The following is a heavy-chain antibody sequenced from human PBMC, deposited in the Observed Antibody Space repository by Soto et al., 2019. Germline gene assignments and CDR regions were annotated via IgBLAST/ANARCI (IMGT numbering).Heavy chain of an antibody. J-gene: IGHJ4*02. CDR2: IYYSGST. D-gene: IGHD3-22*01. CDR3: ARLPRVAYYYDSSGYDRFDY. Sequence: SETLSLTCTVSGGSISSSSYYWGWIRQPPGKGLEWIGSIYYSGSTYYNPSLKSRVTISVDTSKNQFSLKLSSVTAADTAVYYCARLPRVAYYYDSSGYDRFDYWGQGTLVTVSS. CDR1: GGSISSSSYY. V-gene: IGHV4-39*01.